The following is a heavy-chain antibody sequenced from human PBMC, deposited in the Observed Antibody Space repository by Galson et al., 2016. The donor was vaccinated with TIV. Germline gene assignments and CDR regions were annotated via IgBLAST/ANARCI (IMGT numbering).Heavy chain of an antibody. J-gene: IGHJ4*02. Sequence: VKVSCKASGYTFTSYDINWVRQATEQGLEWMGWMNPNSGNTGYAQKFRGRVTMTRNTSVRTAYMELSSLRSEDTAVYYCARSGDYGDYWGQGTLVTVSS. CDR2: MNPNSGNT. CDR1: GYTFTSYD. D-gene: IGHD4-17*01. CDR3: ARSGDYGDY. V-gene: IGHV1-8*02.